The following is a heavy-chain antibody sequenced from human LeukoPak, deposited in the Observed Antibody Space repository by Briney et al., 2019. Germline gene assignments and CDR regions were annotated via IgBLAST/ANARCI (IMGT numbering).Heavy chain of an antibody. Sequence: GGSLRLSCAASGFTFSSYGMHWVRQAPGKGLEWVAVIWYDGSNKYYADSVKGRFTISRDNSKNTLYLQMNSLRSEDTAVYYCAIKTPVYSSGYYVPLDYWGQGTLVTVSS. J-gene: IGHJ4*02. CDR2: IWYDGSNK. V-gene: IGHV3-30*02. CDR1: GFTFSSYG. CDR3: AIKTPVYSSGYYVPLDY. D-gene: IGHD3-22*01.